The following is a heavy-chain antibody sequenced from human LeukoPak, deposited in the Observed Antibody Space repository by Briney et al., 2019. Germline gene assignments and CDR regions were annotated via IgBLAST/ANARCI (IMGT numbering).Heavy chain of an antibody. D-gene: IGHD3-22*01. V-gene: IGHV3-7*03. CDR1: GFIFTSYW. J-gene: IGHJ6*02. Sequence: GGSLRLSCEVSGFIFTSYWMNWVRQAPGKGLEWVANINQAGGDKYYADSVRGRFTISRDNAKNSLYLQMNSLRAEDTAVYYRAKDRNYYDSSVGMDVWGQGTTVTVSS. CDR2: INQAGGDK. CDR3: AKDRNYYDSSVGMDV.